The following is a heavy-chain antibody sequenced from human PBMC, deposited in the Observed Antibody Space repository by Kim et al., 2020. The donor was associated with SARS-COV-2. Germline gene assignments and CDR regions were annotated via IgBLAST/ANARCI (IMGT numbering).Heavy chain of an antibody. V-gene: IGHV4-39*01. CDR3: ARLKGGSHYFDY. Sequence: SETLSLTCTVSGGSISSSSYYWGWIRQPPGKGLEWIGSIYYSGSTYYNPSLKSRVTISVDTSKNQFSLKLSSVTAADTAVYYCARLKGGSHYFDYWGQGTLVTVSS. CDR1: GGSISSSSYY. CDR2: IYYSGST. J-gene: IGHJ4*02. D-gene: IGHD1-26*01.